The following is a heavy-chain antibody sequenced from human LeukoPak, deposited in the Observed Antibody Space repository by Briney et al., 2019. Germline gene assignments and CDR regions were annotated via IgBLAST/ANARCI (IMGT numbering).Heavy chain of an antibody. CDR2: INHSGST. Sequence: PSETLSLTCTVSGGSISSYYWSWIRQPPGKGLEWIGEINHSGSTNYNPSLKSRVTISVDTSKNQFSLKLSSVTAADTAVYYCARHLGDFSNAYFDYWGQGTLVTVSS. CDR1: GGSISSYY. D-gene: IGHD4-17*01. J-gene: IGHJ4*02. V-gene: IGHV4-34*01. CDR3: ARHLGDFSNAYFDY.